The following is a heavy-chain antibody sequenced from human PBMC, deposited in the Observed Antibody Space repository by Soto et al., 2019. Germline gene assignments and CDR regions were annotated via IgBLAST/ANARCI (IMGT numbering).Heavy chain of an antibody. V-gene: IGHV1-69*12. CDR1: GGTFSSYA. Sequence: QVQLVQSGAEVKKPGSSVKVSCKASGGTFSSYAISWVRQAPGQGLEWMGGIIPIFGTADYAQKFQGRVTITADESTSTAYMELSSLRSEDTAVYHCASLIAAAGPPHSPRYYYGMDVWGQGTTVTVSS. D-gene: IGHD6-13*01. CDR2: IIPIFGTA. J-gene: IGHJ6*02. CDR3: ASLIAAAGPPHSPRYYYGMDV.